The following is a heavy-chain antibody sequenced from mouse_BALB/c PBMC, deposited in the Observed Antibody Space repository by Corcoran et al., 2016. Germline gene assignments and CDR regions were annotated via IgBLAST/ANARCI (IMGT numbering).Heavy chain of an antibody. CDR1: GFDFSRYW. V-gene: IGHV4-1*02. Sequence: EVKLLESGGGLVQPGGSLKLSCAASGFDFSRYWMSWVRQAPGKGLEWIGEINPDSSTINYTPSLKDKFIISRDNAKNTLYLQMSKVRSEDTALYYCARLVREGYFDVWGAGTTVTVSS. CDR3: ARLVREGYFDV. D-gene: IGHD6-2*01. CDR2: INPDSSTI. J-gene: IGHJ1*01.